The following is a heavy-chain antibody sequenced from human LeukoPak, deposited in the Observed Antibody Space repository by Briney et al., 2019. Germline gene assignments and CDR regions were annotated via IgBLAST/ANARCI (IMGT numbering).Heavy chain of an antibody. J-gene: IGHJ4*02. Sequence: TSLKVSCKASGFTFTSSVVQWVRQTRGQRLEWIGWIVVGSGNTNYAQKFQERVTITRDMSTSTTYMELSSLRSEDTAVYYCAISASWYYGSGKLDYWGQGTLVTVSS. CDR1: GFTFTSSV. V-gene: IGHV1-58*01. CDR2: IVVGSGNT. D-gene: IGHD3-10*01. CDR3: AISASWYYGSGKLDY.